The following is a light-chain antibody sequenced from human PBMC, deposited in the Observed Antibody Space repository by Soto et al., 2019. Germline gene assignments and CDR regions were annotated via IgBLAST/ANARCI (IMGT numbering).Light chain of an antibody. Sequence: ETVLTQSPATLSLSPGERATLSCRASQSVSSYLGWYQQKPGQAPRFLIYDVSKRATGIPDRFSGSGSGTDFTLTISSLEPEDFAVYYCQHRANWPLTFGGGTKVEIK. CDR3: QHRANWPLT. V-gene: IGKV3-11*01. J-gene: IGKJ4*01. CDR2: DVS. CDR1: QSVSSY.